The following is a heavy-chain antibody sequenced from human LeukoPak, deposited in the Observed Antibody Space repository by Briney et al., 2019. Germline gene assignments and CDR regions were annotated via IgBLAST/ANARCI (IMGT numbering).Heavy chain of an antibody. CDR2: ISSRSGYT. CDR3: ARDDGSGSYHWIW. CDR1: GFTFSSYY. J-gene: IGHJ4*02. V-gene: IGHV3-11*05. D-gene: IGHD3-10*01. Sequence: GGSLRLSCAGSGFTFSSYYMIWVRQAPGKGLEWVSYISSRSGYTNYADSVKGRFTISRDNAKNSLYLQMNSLRAEDTAVYYCARDDGSGSYHWIWWGQGTLVTVSS.